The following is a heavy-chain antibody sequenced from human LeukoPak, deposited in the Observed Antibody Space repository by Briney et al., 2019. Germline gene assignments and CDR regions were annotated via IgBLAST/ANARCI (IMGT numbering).Heavy chain of an antibody. D-gene: IGHD3-22*01. V-gene: IGHV3-11*06. J-gene: IGHJ4*02. CDR3: ARSPYYYDTSAYYYFDY. Sequence: GGSLRLSCAASGFTFRDYFMSWIRQAPGKGLEWVSYISRSSTYTNYADSVKSRFTISRDHAKNSLHLQMNSLRAEDTAVYYCARSPYYYDTSAYYYFDYWGQGTLVTVSS. CDR1: GFTFRDYF. CDR2: ISRSSTYT.